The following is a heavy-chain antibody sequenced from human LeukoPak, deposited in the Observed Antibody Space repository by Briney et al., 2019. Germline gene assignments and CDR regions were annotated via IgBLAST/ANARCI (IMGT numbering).Heavy chain of an antibody. CDR2: INHSGST. V-gene: IGHV4-34*01. CDR3: ARPRSSWSPGYFDY. J-gene: IGHJ4*02. CDR1: GGSFSGYY. D-gene: IGHD6-13*01. Sequence: SETLSLTCAVYGGSFSGYYWSWIRQPPGKGLEWIGEINHSGSTNYNPSLKSRVTISVDTSKNQFSLKLSSVTAADTAVYYCARPRSSWSPGYFDYWGQGTPVTVSS.